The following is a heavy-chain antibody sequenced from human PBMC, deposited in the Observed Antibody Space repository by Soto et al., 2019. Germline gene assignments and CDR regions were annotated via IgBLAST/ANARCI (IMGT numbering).Heavy chain of an antibody. CDR1: GYSFTSYW. CDR3: ARQLYYGDYIGYWFDP. V-gene: IGHV5-51*01. J-gene: IGHJ5*01. Sequence: PGESLKISCKGSGYSFTSYWIGWVLQIPWKGLEWMGIIYPGDSDTRYSPSFQGQVTISADKSIGTAYLQWSSLKASDTAMYYCARQLYYGDYIGYWFDPWGQGTLVTVSS. D-gene: IGHD4-17*01. CDR2: IYPGDSDT.